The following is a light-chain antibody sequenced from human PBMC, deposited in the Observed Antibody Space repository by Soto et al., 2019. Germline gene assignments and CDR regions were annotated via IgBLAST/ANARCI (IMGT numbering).Light chain of an antibody. Sequence: DIQMTQSPASLSASVGDRVTITCRASQSISNYLNWYQQKPGKAPNLLIYAASSLRSGVPSRFSGSGSGTDFNLTINSLQPEDFANYSCQQFFTTLFTFGPGTNVEIK. CDR2: AAS. J-gene: IGKJ3*01. CDR1: QSISNY. V-gene: IGKV1-39*01. CDR3: QQFFTTLFT.